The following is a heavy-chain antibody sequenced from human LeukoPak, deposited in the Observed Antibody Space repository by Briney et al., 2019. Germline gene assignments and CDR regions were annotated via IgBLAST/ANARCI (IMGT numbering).Heavy chain of an antibody. Sequence: ASVKVSCKASGYTFTGYYLHWVRQAPGQGLEWMGCVNPKSGDTNYAQKFQGSVTMTRDTSISTVYMELSRLRSDDTAVYYCARASGSYWWFDSWGQGTLVTVSS. V-gene: IGHV1-2*02. CDR3: ARASGSYWWFDS. CDR2: VNPKSGDT. D-gene: IGHD1-26*01. J-gene: IGHJ5*01. CDR1: GYTFTGYY.